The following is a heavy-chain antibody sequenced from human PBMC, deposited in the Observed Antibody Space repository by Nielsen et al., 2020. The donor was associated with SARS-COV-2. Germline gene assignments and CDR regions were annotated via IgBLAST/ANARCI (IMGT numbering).Heavy chain of an antibody. CDR1: GYTFTTYG. CDR2: ISRNNGKT. D-gene: IGHD3-16*02. J-gene: IGHJ5*02. Sequence: ASVKVSCKASGYTFTTYGIGWVRQASGQGLEWMGWISRNNGKTQYAQKFQGRVTMTTDTSTNTAYMELRSLGSDDTAVYYCARAVGDDYVWGSYHPPRVDRWGQGTLVTVSS. V-gene: IGHV1-18*04. CDR3: ARAVGDDYVWGSYHPPRVDR.